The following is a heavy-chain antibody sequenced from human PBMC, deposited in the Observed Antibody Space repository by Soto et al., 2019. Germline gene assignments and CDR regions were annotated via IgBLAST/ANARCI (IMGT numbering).Heavy chain of an antibody. CDR3: ARGAAMWGYNWFDP. CDR2: IYYSGST. CDR1: CGSISSFY. V-gene: IGHV4-59*01. J-gene: IGHJ5*02. D-gene: IGHD2-2*01. Sequence: PSETLSLTYTVSCGSISSFYWSWIRQPPGKGLEWIGYIYYSGSTNYNPSLKSRVTISVDTSKNQFSLKLSSVTAADTAVYYCARGAAMWGYNWFDPWGQGTLVTVSS.